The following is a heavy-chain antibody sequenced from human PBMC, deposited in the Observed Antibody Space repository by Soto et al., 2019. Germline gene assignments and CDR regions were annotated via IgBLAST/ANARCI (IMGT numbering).Heavy chain of an antibody. CDR1: GFTFSSSG. V-gene: IGHV3-23*01. J-gene: IGHJ3*01. D-gene: IGHD4-17*01. CDR2: ISVRGDYR. Sequence: GQLLQSGGGLVQPGESLRVSCAASGFTFSSSGMSWVRQAPGKGLEWVSSISVRGDYRYYADSVKGRFTISRDNSNNTLYLQMNSLTADDTAVYYCASHGGFDFWGQGTMVAVSS. CDR3: ASHGGFDF.